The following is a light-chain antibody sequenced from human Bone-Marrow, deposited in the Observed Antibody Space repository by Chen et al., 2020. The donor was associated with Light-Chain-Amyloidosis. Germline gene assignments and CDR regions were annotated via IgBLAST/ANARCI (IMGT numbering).Light chain of an antibody. J-gene: IGLJ2*01. CDR3: QSADSSGTYEVI. V-gene: IGLV3-25*03. CDR2: RET. Sequence: SYELTQPPSVSVSPGQTARITCSGDDLPTKYAYWYQQKPGQAPVLVIHRETERPSGISERFSGSSSGTTATLTISGVQAEDEAEYHCQSADSSGTYEVIFGGGTKLTV. CDR1: DLPTKY.